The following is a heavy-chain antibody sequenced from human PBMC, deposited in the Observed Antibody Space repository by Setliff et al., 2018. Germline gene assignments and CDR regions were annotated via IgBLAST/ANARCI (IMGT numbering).Heavy chain of an antibody. CDR1: RFTFSNYW. CDR2: IHDSGNPT. Sequence: GGSLRLSCAASRFTFSNYWMSWVRQAPGKGLEWISYIHDSGNPTYYADSVKGRFTVSRDNAKNSLYLQMTSLRAEDTAVYYCARVAGRGRYWYFDLWGRGTLVTVSS. V-gene: IGHV3-11*04. J-gene: IGHJ2*01. CDR3: ARVAGRGRYWYFDL.